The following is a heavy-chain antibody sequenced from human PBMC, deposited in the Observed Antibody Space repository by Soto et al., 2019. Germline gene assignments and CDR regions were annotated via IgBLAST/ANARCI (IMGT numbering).Heavy chain of an antibody. CDR3: AKGSIEYSASVDN. J-gene: IGHJ4*02. D-gene: IGHD5-12*01. Sequence: EVHLLESGGGLVQPGGSLRLSCAASGFSFNSYAMGWVRQAPGKGLEWVSVISARGGRSYFADSVKGRFTSSRDNSKNVLSLEMNSLRAEDTAIYFCAKGSIEYSASVDNWGQGTLVLVSS. CDR1: GFSFNSYA. V-gene: IGHV3-23*01. CDR2: ISARGGRS.